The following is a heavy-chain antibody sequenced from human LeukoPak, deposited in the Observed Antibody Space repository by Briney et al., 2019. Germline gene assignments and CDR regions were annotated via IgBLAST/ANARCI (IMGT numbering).Heavy chain of an antibody. J-gene: IGHJ3*02. CDR3: ARDGGYDFWSGYYAFDI. V-gene: IGHV4-34*01. Sequence: PSETLSLTCAVYGGSFSGYYWSWIRQPPGKGLEWIGEINHSGSTNYNPSLKSRVTISVDTPKNQFSLKLSSVTAADTAVYYCARDGGYDFWSGYYAFDIWGQGTMVTVSS. D-gene: IGHD3-3*01. CDR1: GGSFSGYY. CDR2: INHSGST.